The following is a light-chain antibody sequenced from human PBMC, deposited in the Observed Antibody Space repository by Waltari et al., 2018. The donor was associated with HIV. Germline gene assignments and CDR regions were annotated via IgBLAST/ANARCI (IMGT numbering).Light chain of an antibody. CDR2: EVS. CDR3: SSYTSSSTSHV. Sequence: QSALTQPASVSGSPGQSITISCTGTSSAVGGYNYVSWYQQHPGKAPKLMIYEVSNRPSGVSNRFSGSKSGNTASLTISGLQAEDEADYYRSSYTSSSTSHVFGTGTKVTVI. V-gene: IGLV2-14*01. CDR1: SSAVGGYNY. J-gene: IGLJ1*01.